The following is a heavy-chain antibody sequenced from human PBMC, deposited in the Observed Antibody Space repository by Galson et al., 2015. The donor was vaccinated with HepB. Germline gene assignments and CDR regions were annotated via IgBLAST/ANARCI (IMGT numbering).Heavy chain of an antibody. CDR1: GYSFTSYW. D-gene: IGHD2-15*01. V-gene: IGHV5-10-1*01. CDR2: IDPSDSYT. J-gene: IGHJ5*02. CDR3: ARHYRCSGGSCYWNWFDP. Sequence: QSGAKVKKPGESLRISCKGSGYSFTSYWISWVRQMPGKGLEWMGRIDPSDSYTNYSPSFQGHVTISADKSISTAYLQWSSLKASDTAMYYCARHYRCSGGSCYWNWFDPWGQGTLVTVSS.